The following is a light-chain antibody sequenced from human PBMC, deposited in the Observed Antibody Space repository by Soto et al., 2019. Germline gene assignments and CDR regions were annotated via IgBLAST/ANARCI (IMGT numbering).Light chain of an antibody. V-gene: IGKV4-1*01. CDR1: QSLSYSSYNKNY. Sequence: DIVMTQSPEFLALSLVEIATINCKSIQSLSYSSYNKNYLALYQQKPGQPSKLLIYLSSTRESGVPDRFSGSGSGTDFTLTISSLQAEDVAVYYCHQYYDNPQTFGQGTKVDIK. J-gene: IGKJ1*01. CDR2: LSS. CDR3: HQYYDNPQT.